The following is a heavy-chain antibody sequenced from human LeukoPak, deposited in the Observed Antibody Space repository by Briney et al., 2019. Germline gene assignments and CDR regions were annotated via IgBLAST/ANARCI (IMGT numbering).Heavy chain of an antibody. CDR1: GGTFSSYA. Sequence: SVKVSCKASGGTFSSYAISWVRQAPGQGLEWMRGIIPIFGTANYAQKFQGRVTITADKSTSTAYMELSSLRSEDTAVYYCARDVVAATSGYYYGMDVWGKGTTVTVSS. J-gene: IGHJ6*04. CDR2: IIPIFGTA. D-gene: IGHD2-15*01. V-gene: IGHV1-69*06. CDR3: ARDVVAATSGYYYGMDV.